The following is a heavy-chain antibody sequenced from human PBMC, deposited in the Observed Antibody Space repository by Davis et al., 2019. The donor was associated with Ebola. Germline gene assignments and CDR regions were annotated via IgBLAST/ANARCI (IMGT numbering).Heavy chain of an antibody. CDR3: ARAEYNWNYFAY. J-gene: IGHJ4*02. V-gene: IGHV1-18*01. Sequence: AASVKVSCKASGGTFSSYAISWVRQAPGQGLEWMGWISAYNGNTNYAQKLQGRVTMTTDTSTSTAYMELRSLRSDDTAVYYCARAEYNWNYFAYWGQGALVTVSS. D-gene: IGHD1-20*01. CDR2: ISAYNGNT. CDR1: GGTFSSYA.